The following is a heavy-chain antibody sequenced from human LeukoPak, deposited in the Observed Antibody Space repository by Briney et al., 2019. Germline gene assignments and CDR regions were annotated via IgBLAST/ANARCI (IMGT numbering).Heavy chain of an antibody. J-gene: IGHJ4*02. Sequence: GGSLRLSCAASGFTFTTCAMTWVRQAPGKGLEWVSAISGSGDNTYYADSVKGRFSVSRDNSKNTLYLQMNSLRAEDTAVYYCAKDRGYWGQGTLVTVSS. V-gene: IGHV3-23*01. CDR3: AKDRGY. CDR1: GFTFTTCA. CDR2: ISGSGDNT.